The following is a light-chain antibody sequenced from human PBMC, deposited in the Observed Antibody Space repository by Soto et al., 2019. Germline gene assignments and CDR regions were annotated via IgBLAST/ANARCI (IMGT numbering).Light chain of an antibody. CDR2: DAS. CDR1: QGISSF. V-gene: IGKV1-9*01. Sequence: DIQLTQSPSFLSASVGDRVTITCRASQGISSFLAWYQQKPGRAPELLIYDASTLQSGVPSRFSGSGSGTEFTLTISTLQPEDFATYYCQQLDTYPLTFGGGTKVEI. CDR3: QQLDTYPLT. J-gene: IGKJ4*01.